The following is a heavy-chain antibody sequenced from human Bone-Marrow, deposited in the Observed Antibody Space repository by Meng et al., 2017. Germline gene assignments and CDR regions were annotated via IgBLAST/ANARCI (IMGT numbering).Heavy chain of an antibody. V-gene: IGHV1-2*06. Sequence: QVELVQAGGEGERPGASVKVSCKASGYTFTGYYMRWVRHAPRQGLEWMGRVNPNSGGTNYAQKLQGRVTITRDTSMSTAYMELSTLRSADTAVYYCASLAIFGVVIRDYWGQGTLVTVSS. CDR3: ASLAIFGVVIRDY. CDR2: VNPNSGGT. J-gene: IGHJ4*02. CDR1: GYTFTGYY. D-gene: IGHD3-3*01.